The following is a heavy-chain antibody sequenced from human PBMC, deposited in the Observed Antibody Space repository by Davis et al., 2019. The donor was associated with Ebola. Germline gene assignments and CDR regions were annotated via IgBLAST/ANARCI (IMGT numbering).Heavy chain of an antibody. CDR1: GGSISSGDFY. D-gene: IGHD6-13*01. CDR2: IYYSGGT. V-gene: IGHV4-39*01. Sequence: SETLSLTCTVSGGSISSGDFYWSWIRQPPGKGLEWIGSIYYSGGTYYKPSLKSRVTISVDTSKNQFSLKLSSVAAADTALYYCARLISTYSSTWWDYWGQGTLVTVSS. J-gene: IGHJ4*02. CDR3: ARLISTYSSTWWDY.